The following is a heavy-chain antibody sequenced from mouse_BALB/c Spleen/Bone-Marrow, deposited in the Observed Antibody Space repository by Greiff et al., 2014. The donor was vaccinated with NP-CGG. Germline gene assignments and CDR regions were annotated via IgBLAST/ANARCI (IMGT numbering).Heavy chain of an antibody. J-gene: IGHJ2*01. D-gene: IGHD1-1*01. CDR1: GFNVKDTY. Sequence: EVQLQQSGAELVKPGASVKLSCTASGFNVKDTYMHWVKQRPEQGLEWIGRIDPANGNTKYDPKFQARATITADTSSNTAYLQLSSLTSEDTAVYYCAYGSSYDYFDYWGQGTTLTVSS. CDR3: AYGSSYDYFDY. V-gene: IGHV14-3*02. CDR2: IDPANGNT.